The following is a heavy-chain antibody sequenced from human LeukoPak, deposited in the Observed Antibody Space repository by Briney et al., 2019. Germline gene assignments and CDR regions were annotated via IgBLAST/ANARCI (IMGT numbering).Heavy chain of an antibody. V-gene: IGHV3-30*18. Sequence: GGSLRLSCAASGFTFSYYGMHWVRQAPGKGLEWVAIISYDGTNKYYADSVKGRLTISRDDSKNTLYLHMNSLRAEDTAVYYCVKDRASRGYSYGNVFDISGQGTMVTVSS. D-gene: IGHD5-18*01. CDR2: ISYDGTNK. CDR3: VKDRASRGYSYGNVFDI. CDR1: GFTFSYYG. J-gene: IGHJ3*02.